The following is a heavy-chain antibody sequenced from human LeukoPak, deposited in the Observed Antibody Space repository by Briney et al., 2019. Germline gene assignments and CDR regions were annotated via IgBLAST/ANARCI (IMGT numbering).Heavy chain of an antibody. Sequence: PGGSLRLSCAASGFTFSSYAMSWVRQAPAKGLEWVSSVGDSGSSTYYADSVKGRFTISRDNSKITVYLQMNSLRAEDTAVYYCAKPHYSGSGSYSKEDFWGQGTLVTVSS. CDR2: VGDSGSST. V-gene: IGHV3-23*01. J-gene: IGHJ4*02. D-gene: IGHD3-10*01. CDR1: GFTFSSYA. CDR3: AKPHYSGSGSYSKEDF.